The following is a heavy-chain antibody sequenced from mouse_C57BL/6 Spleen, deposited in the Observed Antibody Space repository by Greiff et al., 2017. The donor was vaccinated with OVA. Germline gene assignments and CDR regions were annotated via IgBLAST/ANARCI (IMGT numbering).Heavy chain of an antibody. Sequence: VQLQESGAELVRPGSSVKLSCKASGYTFTSYWMDWVKQRPGQGLEWIGNIYPSDSETHYNQKFKDKATLTVDKSSSTAYMQLSSLTSEDSAVYYCARRRIYYDYDYYAMDYWGQGTSVTVSS. V-gene: IGHV1-61*01. CDR1: GYTFTSYW. CDR3: ARRRIYYDYDYYAMDY. CDR2: IYPSDSET. J-gene: IGHJ4*01. D-gene: IGHD2-4*01.